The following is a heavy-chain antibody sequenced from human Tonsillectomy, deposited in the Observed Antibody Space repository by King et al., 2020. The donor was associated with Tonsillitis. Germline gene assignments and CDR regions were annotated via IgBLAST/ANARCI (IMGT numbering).Heavy chain of an antibody. Sequence: QLVQSGAEVKKPGASVKVSCKASGYTFTGYYMHWVRQAPGQGLEWMGIINPSGGSTNYAQKFQGRVTMTRDTSTSTVYMELSSLRSEDTAVYYCARNVAVAGNDPRYYYYGMDVWGQGTTVTVSS. CDR2: INPSGGST. CDR1: GYTFTGYY. J-gene: IGHJ6*02. D-gene: IGHD6-19*01. V-gene: IGHV1-46*01. CDR3: ARNVAVAGNDPRYYYYGMDV.